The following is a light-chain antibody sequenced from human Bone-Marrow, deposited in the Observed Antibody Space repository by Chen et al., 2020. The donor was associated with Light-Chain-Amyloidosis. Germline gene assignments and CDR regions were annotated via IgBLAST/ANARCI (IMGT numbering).Light chain of an antibody. CDR3: YSAADNNSGV. CDR1: ALPTKY. J-gene: IGLJ3*02. CDR2: KDS. V-gene: IGLV3-27*01. Sequence: SYELTQPPSVSVSPGQTARITCSGEALPTKYSYWYPQTPGQAPVLVIYKDSERPSGIPERFSGSSAETTVTLTSSGAQVEDEADYYCYSAADNNSGVFGGGTKLTVL.